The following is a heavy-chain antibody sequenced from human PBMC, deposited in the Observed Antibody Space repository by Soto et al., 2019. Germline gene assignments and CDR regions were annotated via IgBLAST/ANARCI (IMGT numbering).Heavy chain of an antibody. CDR2: IYYSGST. CDR3: ATRDSYYGMDF. CDR1: VGSVSSGSYY. Sequence: SETLSLTCTVSVGSVSSGSYYWCWSRQPPGKGLEWIGYIYYSGSTNYNPSLKSRVTMSVDTSKKQFSLKLNSVTAADTALYYCATRDSYYGMDFWGKGTTVTVPS. J-gene: IGHJ6*04. V-gene: IGHV4-61*01.